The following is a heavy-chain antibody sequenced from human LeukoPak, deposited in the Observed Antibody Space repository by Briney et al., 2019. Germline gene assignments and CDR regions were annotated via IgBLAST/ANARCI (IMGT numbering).Heavy chain of an antibody. J-gene: IGHJ3*02. Sequence: GGSLRLSCAASGFTFSSYGMHWVRQAPGKGLEWVAFIRYDGSNKYYADSVKGRFTISRDNSKNTLYLQMNSLRAEDTAVYYCARDERGYGSGSNYPWAWPGAFDIWGQGTMVTVSS. V-gene: IGHV3-30*02. D-gene: IGHD3-10*01. CDR2: IRYDGSNK. CDR3: ARDERGYGSGSNYPWAWPGAFDI. CDR1: GFTFSSYG.